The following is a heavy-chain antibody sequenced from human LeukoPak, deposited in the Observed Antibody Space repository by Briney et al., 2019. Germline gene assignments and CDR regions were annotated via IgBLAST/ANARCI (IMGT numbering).Heavy chain of an antibody. V-gene: IGHV1-69*13. CDR2: LSPVLA. CDR1: GGTINNFA. CDR3: ARDREISARPGGWFDP. D-gene: IGHD6-6*01. Sequence: SVKVSCKVAGGTINNFAISWVRQAPGQGLEWMGGLSPVLATYAQKFQGRVTITADESTDTVYMELGSLTPEDTATYFCARDREISARPGGWFDPWGQGTLVTVSS. J-gene: IGHJ5*02.